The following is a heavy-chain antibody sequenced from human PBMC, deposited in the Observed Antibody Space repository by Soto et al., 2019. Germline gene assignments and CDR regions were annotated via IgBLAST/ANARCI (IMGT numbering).Heavy chain of an antibody. Sequence: ASVKVSCKASGYTFTGYHMHWVRQAPGQGLEWMGWINPNSGGTNYAQKLQGRVTMTTDTSTSTAYMELRSLRSDDTAVYYCARDSTTTVTIYYYYGMHVWGQGTTVTVSS. CDR1: GYTFTGYH. D-gene: IGHD4-17*01. CDR2: INPNSGGT. V-gene: IGHV1-2*02. CDR3: ARDSTTTVTIYYYYGMHV. J-gene: IGHJ6*02.